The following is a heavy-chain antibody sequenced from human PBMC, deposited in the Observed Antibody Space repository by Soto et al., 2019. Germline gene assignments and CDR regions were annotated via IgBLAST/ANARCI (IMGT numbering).Heavy chain of an antibody. J-gene: IGHJ4*02. V-gene: IGHV1-46*01. D-gene: IGHD3-22*01. CDR3: ARAYYYGGSGYPLYY. CDR2: LNPSGGST. CDR1: GYTFTNFY. Sequence: ASVKVSCKASGYTFTNFYIHWVRQAPGQGLEWMGILNPSGGSTTYAQKFLGRVTMTRDTSTSTVYMELSSLRSEDTAVYYCARAYYYGGSGYPLYYWGRGTLVPVSS.